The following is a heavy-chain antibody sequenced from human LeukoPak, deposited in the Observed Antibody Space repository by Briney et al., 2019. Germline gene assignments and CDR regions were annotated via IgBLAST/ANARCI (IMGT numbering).Heavy chain of an antibody. J-gene: IGHJ4*02. Sequence: GSSVKVSCKSSGGTFSSFPLSWVRQAPGQGLEWMGGVIPMFATSRYAQKFQGRVSITADKSTGTAYMEMTSLRAEDTAVYYCARSSGWYFIDYWGQGTLVTVSS. CDR1: GGTFSSFP. V-gene: IGHV1-69*06. CDR2: VIPMFATS. D-gene: IGHD6-19*01. CDR3: ARSSGWYFIDY.